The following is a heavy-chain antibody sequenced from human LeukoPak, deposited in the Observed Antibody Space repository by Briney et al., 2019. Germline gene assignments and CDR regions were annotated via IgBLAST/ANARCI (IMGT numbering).Heavy chain of an antibody. Sequence: SGGSLRLLCAVWGFNLSRYAMTCVRQARGKALEWGTDIRGSGASAYCADSVKGRFNFSRDNYKHTLYLQMNSLRAEDAGVYYCAKSTDDSCYTRAGHWRQGTLVTVSS. CDR3: AKSTDDSCYTRAGH. D-gene: IGHD2-15*01. J-gene: IGHJ4*02. V-gene: IGHV3-23*01. CDR2: IRGSGASA. CDR1: GFNLSRYA.